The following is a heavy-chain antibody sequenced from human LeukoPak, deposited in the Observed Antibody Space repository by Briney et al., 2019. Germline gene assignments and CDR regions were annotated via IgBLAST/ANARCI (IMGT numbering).Heavy chain of an antibody. CDR1: GFTFSSYW. CDR2: INSDGSST. J-gene: IGHJ4*02. Sequence: GGSLRLSCAASGFTFSSYWMHWVRQAPGKGLVWVSRINSDGSSTSYADSVKGRFTISRDNAKNSLYLQMNSLRAGDTAVYYCARALRAYSYGTFDYWGQGTLVAVSS. D-gene: IGHD5-18*01. CDR3: ARALRAYSYGTFDY. V-gene: IGHV3-74*01.